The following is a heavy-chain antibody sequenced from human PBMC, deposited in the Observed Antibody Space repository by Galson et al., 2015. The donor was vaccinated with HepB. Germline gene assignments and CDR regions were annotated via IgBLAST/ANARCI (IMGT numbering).Heavy chain of an antibody. D-gene: IGHD2-21*02. J-gene: IGHJ4*02. V-gene: IGHV5-10-1*01. CDR3: AMLVHPCGGDCYYSLDY. CDR1: GYSFTSYW. CDR2: IDPSDSYT. Sequence: QSGAEVKKPGESLRISCKGSGYSFTSYWISWVRQMPGKGLEWMGRIDPSDSYTNYSPSFQGHVTISAGKSISTAYLQWSSLKASDTAMYYCAMLVHPCGGDCYYSLDYWGQGTLVTVYS.